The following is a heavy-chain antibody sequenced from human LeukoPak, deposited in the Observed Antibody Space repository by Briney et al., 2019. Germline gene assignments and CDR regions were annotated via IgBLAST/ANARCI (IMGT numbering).Heavy chain of an antibody. Sequence: GGSRRLSCAASGFTFSSYWMSWVRQAPGKGLEWVANIKQDGSEKYYVDSVKGRFTISRDNAKNSLYLQMNSLRAEDTAVYYCARGRYDFWSGYFSSYYYGMDVWGQGTTVTVSS. V-gene: IGHV3-7*01. J-gene: IGHJ6*02. CDR2: IKQDGSEK. CDR1: GFTFSSYW. CDR3: ARGRYDFWSGYFSSYYYGMDV. D-gene: IGHD3-3*01.